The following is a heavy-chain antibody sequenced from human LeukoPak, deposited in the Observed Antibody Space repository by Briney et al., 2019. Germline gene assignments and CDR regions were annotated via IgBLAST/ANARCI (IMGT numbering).Heavy chain of an antibody. J-gene: IGHJ6*03. CDR1: GGSISSYY. Sequence: PSETLSLTCTVSGGSISSYYWSWIRQPAGKGLEWIGRIYTSGSTNYNPSLKSRVTMSVDTSKNQFSLKLSSVTAADTAVYYCARDRYDYSNYYYYYYVDVWGKGTTVTVSS. CDR3: ARDRYDYSNYYYYYYVDV. V-gene: IGHV4-4*07. D-gene: IGHD4-11*01. CDR2: IYTSGST.